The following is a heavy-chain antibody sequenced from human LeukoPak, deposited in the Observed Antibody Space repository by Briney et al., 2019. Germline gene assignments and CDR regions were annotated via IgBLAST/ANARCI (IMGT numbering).Heavy chain of an antibody. D-gene: IGHD1-26*01. Sequence: PGGSLRLSCAASGFTVSSNFMSWVRQAPGKGLECVSVIYSRGGTYYADSVQGRFTISRDASKNTLFLQMNSLRADDTAVYYCAKGGGSYLDFSVYWGQGTLVTVSS. CDR1: GFTVSSNF. J-gene: IGHJ4*02. V-gene: IGHV3-53*01. CDR2: IYSRGGT. CDR3: AKGGGSYLDFSVY.